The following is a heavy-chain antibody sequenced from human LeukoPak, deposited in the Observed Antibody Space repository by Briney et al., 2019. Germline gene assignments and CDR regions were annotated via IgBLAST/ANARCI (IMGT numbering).Heavy chain of an antibody. D-gene: IGHD3-10*01. CDR2: ISSNGGTT. Sequence: GGSLRLACTASGFTFSDYGMHWVRQAPGKGLQYVSTISSNGGTTYYADSVKGRFTISRDNAKNSLYLQMNSLRAEDTAVYYCARASTMVRGIDYWGQGTLVTVSS. CDR3: ARASTMVRGIDY. CDR1: GFTFSDYG. J-gene: IGHJ4*02. V-gene: IGHV3-64*04.